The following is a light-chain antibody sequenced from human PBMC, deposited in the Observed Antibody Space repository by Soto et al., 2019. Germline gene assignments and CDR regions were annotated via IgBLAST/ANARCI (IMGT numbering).Light chain of an antibody. Sequence: QSVLTQPPSVSGAPGQTVTISCTGSSSNLGPGFDVHWYQHVPGKAPKLVFYSNTLRPSGVPDRFSGSKSGSSASLAITGLQAEDEADYYCQSYDSSLTGSIFGTGTKLTVL. CDR2: SNT. J-gene: IGLJ1*01. CDR1: SSNLGPGFD. CDR3: QSYDSSLTGSI. V-gene: IGLV1-40*01.